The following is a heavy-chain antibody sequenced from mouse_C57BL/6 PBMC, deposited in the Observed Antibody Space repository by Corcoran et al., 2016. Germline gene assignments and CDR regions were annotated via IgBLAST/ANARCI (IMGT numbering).Heavy chain of an antibody. V-gene: IGHV1-9*01. D-gene: IGHD1-1*01. Sequence: QVQLQQSGAELMKPGASVKLSCKATGYTFTGYWIEWVKQRPGHGLEWIGEILPGSGSTNYNEKFKGKATFTADTSSNTAYMQLSSLTTEDSAIYYCARGPPGWGYGSSYPLFDYWGQGTTLTVSS. CDR2: ILPGSGST. CDR1: GYTFTGYW. CDR3: ARGPPGWGYGSSYPLFDY. J-gene: IGHJ2*01.